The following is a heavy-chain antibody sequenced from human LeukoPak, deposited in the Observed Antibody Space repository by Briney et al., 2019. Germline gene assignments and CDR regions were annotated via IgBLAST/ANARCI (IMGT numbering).Heavy chain of an antibody. CDR1: GFTVSSNY. CDR2: IYSGGST. D-gene: IGHD2-15*01. J-gene: IGHJ4*02. CDR3: ARPLLGYCSGGSCYDY. Sequence: GGSLRLSCAASGFTVSSNYMSWVRQAPGKGLERVSVIYSGGSTYYADSVKGRFTISRDNSKNTLYLQMNSLRAEDTAVYYCARPLLGYCSGGSCYDYWGQGTLVTVSS. V-gene: IGHV3-53*01.